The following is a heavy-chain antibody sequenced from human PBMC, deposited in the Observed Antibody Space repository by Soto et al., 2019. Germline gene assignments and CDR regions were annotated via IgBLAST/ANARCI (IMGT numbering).Heavy chain of an antibody. CDR2: IIPIFGTA. D-gene: IGHD3-22*01. J-gene: IGHJ5*02. CDR1: GGTFSSYA. V-gene: IGHV1-69*13. Sequence: SVKVSCKASGGTFSSYAISWVRQAPGQGLEWMGGIIPIFGTANYAQKFQGRVTITADESTSTAYMELSSLRSEDTAVYYCARDVIQDSSAPLNWFDPWGQGTLVTVS. CDR3: ARDVIQDSSAPLNWFDP.